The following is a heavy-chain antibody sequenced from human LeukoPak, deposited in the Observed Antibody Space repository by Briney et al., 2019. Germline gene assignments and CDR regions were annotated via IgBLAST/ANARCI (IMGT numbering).Heavy chain of an antibody. V-gene: IGHV4-34*01. CDR3: ARDSGTTGEVKFDP. J-gene: IGHJ5*02. CDR2: INHSGVT. CDR1: GGSFSGYF. Sequence: PSETLSLTCAVYGGSFSGYFWSWIRQPPGEGLEWIGEINHSGVTNYNPSLKSRVTISLDTSKNQFSLNLSSVTAADTAVYYCARDSGTTGEVKFDPWGQGTQVTVSS. D-gene: IGHD3-10*01.